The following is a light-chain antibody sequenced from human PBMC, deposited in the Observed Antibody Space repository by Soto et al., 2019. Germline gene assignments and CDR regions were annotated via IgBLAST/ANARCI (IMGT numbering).Light chain of an antibody. CDR2: DAS. CDR3: QQRSSWPWT. J-gene: IGKJ1*01. V-gene: IGKV3-11*01. CDR1: QSVRSS. Sequence: EILLTQSPATLSLSPGERATLSCRASQSVRSSLAWYQQKPGQAPRLLIYDASNRATGIPGRFSGSGSGTDFTLTISDPEPEDFAVSYCQQRSSWPWTFGRGAKVEIK.